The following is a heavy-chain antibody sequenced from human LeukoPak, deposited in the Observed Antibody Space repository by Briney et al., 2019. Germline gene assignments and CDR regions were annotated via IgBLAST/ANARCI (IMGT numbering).Heavy chain of an antibody. V-gene: IGHV4-39*07. CDR2: IYYSGST. J-gene: IGHJ4*02. D-gene: IGHD3-22*01. CDR1: GGSVSSSSYY. CDR3: ARSLYDSSSKGFDY. Sequence: SGTLSLTCTVSGGSVSSSSYYWGWIRQPPGKGLKWIGSIYYSGSTYYNPSLKSRVTISVDTSKNQFSLKLSSVTAADTAVYYCARSLYDSSSKGFDYWGQGTLVTVSS.